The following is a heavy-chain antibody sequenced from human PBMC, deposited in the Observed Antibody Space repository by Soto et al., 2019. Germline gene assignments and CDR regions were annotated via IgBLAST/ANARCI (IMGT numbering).Heavy chain of an antibody. J-gene: IGHJ6*03. CDR2: INPSGGST. V-gene: IGHV1-46*03. CDR3: ARNMDPSPWYSGSIPSADYYYYMDV. D-gene: IGHD6-13*01. Sequence: ASVKVSCKAPGYTFTSYYMHWVRQAPGQGLEWMGIINPSGGSTSYAQKFQGRVTMTRDTSTSTVYMELSSLRSEDTAVYYCARNMDPSPWYSGSIPSADYYYYMDVWGKGTTVTVSS. CDR1: GYTFTSYY.